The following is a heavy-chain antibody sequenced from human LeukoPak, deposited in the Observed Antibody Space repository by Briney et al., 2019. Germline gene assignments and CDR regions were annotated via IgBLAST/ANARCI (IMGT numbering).Heavy chain of an antibody. CDR3: AKDRWSSSGGGFDY. J-gene: IGHJ4*02. CDR1: GFSFSSYA. CDR2: FSGGGIT. Sequence: GGSLRLSCAASGFSFSSYAMSWVRQAPGKGLEWVSTFSGGGITYNPDSVKGRFTISRDNSKNTLYLQMNSLRVEDTAVYYCAKDRWSSSGGGFDYWGQGTLVTVSS. V-gene: IGHV3-23*01. D-gene: IGHD6-19*01.